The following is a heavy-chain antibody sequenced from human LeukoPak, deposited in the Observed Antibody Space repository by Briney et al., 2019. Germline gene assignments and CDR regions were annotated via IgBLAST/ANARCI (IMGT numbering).Heavy chain of an antibody. CDR2: IYSGGST. CDR3: ARGDTAMVPLDY. Sequence: GGSLRLSCAASGFTVSSNYMSWVRQAPGKGLEWDSVIYSGGSTYYADSVKGRFTISRDNSKNTLYLQMNSLRAEDTAVYYCARGDTAMVPLDYWGQGTLVTVSS. J-gene: IGHJ4*02. CDR1: GFTVSSNY. D-gene: IGHD5-18*01. V-gene: IGHV3-53*01.